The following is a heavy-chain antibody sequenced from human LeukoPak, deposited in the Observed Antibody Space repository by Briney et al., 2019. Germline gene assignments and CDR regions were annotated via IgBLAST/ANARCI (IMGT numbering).Heavy chain of an antibody. CDR2: ISGSGGST. CDR3: AKVSRFGELLWGYFDY. D-gene: IGHD3-10*01. V-gene: IGHV3-23*01. J-gene: IGHJ4*02. Sequence: GGSLRLSCVGSGFTFSRSAMSWVRQAPGKGLEWVSVISGSGGSTYYADSVKGRFTISRDNSKNTLYLQMNSLRAEDTAVYYCAKVSRFGELLWGYFDYWGQGTLVTVSS. CDR1: GFTFSRSA.